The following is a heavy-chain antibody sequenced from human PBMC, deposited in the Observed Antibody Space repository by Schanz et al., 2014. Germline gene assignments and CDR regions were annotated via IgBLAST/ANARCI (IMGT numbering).Heavy chain of an antibody. D-gene: IGHD1-26*01. CDR1: GFSFDDYT. J-gene: IGHJ6*02. CDR3: AKDSRGSSFDMDV. V-gene: IGHV3-43*01. Sequence: EVQLVESGGVVAQPGGSLRLSCAASGFSFDDYTMHWVRQAQGKGLEWVSLIDRYGGHTYYADSVKGRFTISRDNSKNSLYLQMNSLRTEDTALYYCAKDSRGSSFDMDVWGQGTTVTVSS. CDR2: IDRYGGHT.